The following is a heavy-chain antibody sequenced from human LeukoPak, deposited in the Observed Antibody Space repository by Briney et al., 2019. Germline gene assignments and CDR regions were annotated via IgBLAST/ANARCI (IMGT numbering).Heavy chain of an antibody. D-gene: IGHD3-16*01. Sequence: GRSLRLSCAASGFTFSSYGMHWVRQAPGKGLEWVAVIWYGGSNKYYADSVKGRFTIARDNSKNTLYLEMNSLRYDDTALYYCAREAAWGNWYFDLWGRGTLVTVSS. V-gene: IGHV3-33*08. CDR1: GFTFSSYG. CDR3: AREAAWGNWYFDL. CDR2: IWYGGSNK. J-gene: IGHJ2*01.